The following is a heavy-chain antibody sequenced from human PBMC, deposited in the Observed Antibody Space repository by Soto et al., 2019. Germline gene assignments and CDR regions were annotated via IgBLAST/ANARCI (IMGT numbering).Heavy chain of an antibody. CDR2: IMPIFATP. CDR1: GGTFSTSA. V-gene: IGHV1-69*12. D-gene: IGHD1-1*01. J-gene: IGHJ6*02. Sequence: QVQLMQSGAEVKKPGSSVKVSCKASGGTFSTSAISWVRQAPGEGLEWVGGIMPIFATPDYAQKFQGRVTMSADESTATAYLERTSLTTDDTAVYYCARDKDRLQLGGNYYYILDVWGQGTAITVSS. CDR3: ARDKDRLQLGGNYYYILDV.